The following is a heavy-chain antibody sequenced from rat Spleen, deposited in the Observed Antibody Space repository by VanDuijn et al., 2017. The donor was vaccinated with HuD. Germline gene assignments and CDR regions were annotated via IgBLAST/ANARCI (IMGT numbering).Heavy chain of an antibody. Sequence: EVQLVESGGGLVQPGRSLKLSCAASGFTFSNYYMAWVRQAPTKGLEWVASISNDGGSTYYRDSVKGRFTISRDNAKSTLYLQMDSLRSEDTASYYCARHGHFNYGSHGYWGQGVMVTVSS. CDR1: GFTFSNYY. CDR3: ARHGHFNYGSHGY. D-gene: IGHD1-3*01. V-gene: IGHV5-25*01. J-gene: IGHJ2*01. CDR2: ISNDGGST.